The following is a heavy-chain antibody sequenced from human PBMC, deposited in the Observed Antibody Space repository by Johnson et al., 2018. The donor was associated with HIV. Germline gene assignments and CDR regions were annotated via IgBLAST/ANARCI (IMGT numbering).Heavy chain of an antibody. CDR3: ARDCPFGVAKRPSPSCAFDI. CDR2: IYSGGST. V-gene: IGHV3-66*01. CDR1: GFNVSSNY. D-gene: IGHD3-3*01. J-gene: IGHJ3*02. Sequence: VQLVESGGGLVQPGGSLRLSCAASGFNVSSNYMSWVRQAPGKGLEWVSVIYSGGSTKYADSVRGRFTISRDKSKNTVSLQMNSLRAEDTAVFYCARDCPFGVAKRPSPSCAFDIWGQGTMVTVSS.